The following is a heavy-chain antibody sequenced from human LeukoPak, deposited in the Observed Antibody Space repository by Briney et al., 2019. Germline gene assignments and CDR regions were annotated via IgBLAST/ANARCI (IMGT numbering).Heavy chain of an antibody. J-gene: IGHJ4*02. CDR1: GGSISSSSYY. CDR3: ARGWVNIFGLVLSYFDY. CDR2: IYYSGST. D-gene: IGHD6-19*01. V-gene: IGHV4-39*01. Sequence: SETLSLTCTVSGGSISSSSYYWGWIRQPPGKGLEWIGSIYYSGSTYYNPSLKSRVTISVDTSKNQFSLKLSSVTAADTAVYYCARGWVNIFGLVLSYFDYWGQGTLVTVSS.